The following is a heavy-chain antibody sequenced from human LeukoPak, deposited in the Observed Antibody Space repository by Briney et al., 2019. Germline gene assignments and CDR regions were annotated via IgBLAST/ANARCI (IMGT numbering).Heavy chain of an antibody. CDR3: ARDGYDILTGSQSAFDI. J-gene: IGHJ3*02. D-gene: IGHD3-9*01. Sequence: PGGSLRLSCAASGFTFSSYSMNWVRQAPGKGLEWVSSISSSSSYIYYADSVKGRFTISRDNAKNSLYLQMNSLRAEDTAVYYCARDGYDILTGSQSAFDIWGQGTMVTVSS. CDR1: GFTFSSYS. CDR2: ISSSSSYI. V-gene: IGHV3-21*01.